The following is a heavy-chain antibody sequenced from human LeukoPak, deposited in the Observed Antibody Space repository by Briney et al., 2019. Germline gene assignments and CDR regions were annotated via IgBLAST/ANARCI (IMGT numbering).Heavy chain of an antibody. Sequence: PSETLSLTCTVSGGSISSSSYYWGWIRQPPGKGLEWIGSIYYSGSTYYNPSLKSRVTISVDTSKNQFSLKLSSVTAADTAVYYCARMNYYDSSAYSYYFDYWGQGTLVTVSS. J-gene: IGHJ4*02. CDR3: ARMNYYDSSAYSYYFDY. D-gene: IGHD3-22*01. V-gene: IGHV4-39*07. CDR1: GGSISSSSYY. CDR2: IYYSGST.